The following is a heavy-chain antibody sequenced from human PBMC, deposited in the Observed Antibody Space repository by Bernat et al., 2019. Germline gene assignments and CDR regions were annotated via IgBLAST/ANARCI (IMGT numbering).Heavy chain of an antibody. CDR3: AKDGAVAGLSLFDY. Sequence: QVQLVESGGGVVQPGRSLRLSCAASGFTFSSHAMHWVRQAPGKGLEWVAVISYDGSNKYYADSVKGRFTISRDNSKNTLYLQMNSLRAEDTAVYYCAKDGAVAGLSLFDYWGQGTLVTVSS. CDR1: GFTFSSHA. D-gene: IGHD6-19*01. V-gene: IGHV3-30-3*01. CDR2: ISYDGSNK. J-gene: IGHJ4*02.